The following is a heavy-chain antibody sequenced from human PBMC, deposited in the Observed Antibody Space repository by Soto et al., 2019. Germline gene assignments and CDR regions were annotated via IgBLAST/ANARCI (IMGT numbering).Heavy chain of an antibody. D-gene: IGHD5-18*01. J-gene: IGHJ6*03. CDR3: ALSNRRYSYGPDYYYYMAV. CDR2: ISGSGGST. V-gene: IGHV3-23*01. Sequence: GGSLRLSCAASGFTFSSYAMSWVRQAPGKGLEWVSAISGSGGSTYYADSVKGRFTISRDNSKNTLYLQMNSLRAEDTAVYYCALSNRRYSYGPDYYYYMAVWXKGTTVTVSS. CDR1: GFTFSSYA.